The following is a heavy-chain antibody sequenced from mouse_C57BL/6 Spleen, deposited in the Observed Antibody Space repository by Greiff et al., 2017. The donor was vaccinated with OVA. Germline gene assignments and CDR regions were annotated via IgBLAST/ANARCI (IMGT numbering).Heavy chain of an antibody. CDR2: ISYDGSN. CDR3: ARIYYDYDWFAY. J-gene: IGHJ3*01. CDR1: GYSITSGYY. V-gene: IGHV3-6*01. D-gene: IGHD2-4*01. Sequence: DVKLVESGPGLVKPSQSLSLTCSVTGYSITSGYYWNWIRQFPGNKLEWMGYISYDGSNNYNPSLKNRISITRDTSKNQFFLKLNSVTTEDTATYCCARIYYDYDWFAYWGQGTLVTVSA.